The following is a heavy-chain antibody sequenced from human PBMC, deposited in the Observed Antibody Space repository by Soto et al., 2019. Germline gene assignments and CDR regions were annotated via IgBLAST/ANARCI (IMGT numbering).Heavy chain of an antibody. D-gene: IGHD1-26*01. CDR3: AKGRYSSSSFGGGAPPDDY. CDR2: ISYEGTYK. CDR1: GFTFGGYA. J-gene: IGHJ4*02. Sequence: GGSLRLSCAASGFTFGGYAMHGVRQAPGKGLEWVAVISYEGTYKNYADSVRGRFTISRDNSKNTLYLQMNSLRTDDTALYYCAKGRYSSSSFGGGAPPDDYWGPGPLVTVSS. V-gene: IGHV3-30*18.